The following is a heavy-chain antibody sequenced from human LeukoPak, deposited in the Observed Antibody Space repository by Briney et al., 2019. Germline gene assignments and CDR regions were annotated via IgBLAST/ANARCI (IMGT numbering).Heavy chain of an antibody. CDR2: IYYSGST. Sequence: SETLSLTCTVSGGSISSGDYYWSWIRQPPGKGLEWIGYIYYSGSTYYNPSLKSRVTISVDRSKNQFSLKLSSVTAADTAVYYCARDHERSSSSGYWGQGTLVTVSS. D-gene: IGHD6-6*01. J-gene: IGHJ4*02. CDR1: GGSISSGDYY. V-gene: IGHV4-30-4*08. CDR3: ARDHERSSSSGY.